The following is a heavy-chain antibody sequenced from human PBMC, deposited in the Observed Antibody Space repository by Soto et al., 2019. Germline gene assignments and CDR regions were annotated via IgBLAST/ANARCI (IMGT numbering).Heavy chain of an antibody. CDR2: VWHFGDGK. V-gene: IGHV3-33*01. CDR3: GREAPHTTVFGLPIMGPNGMDI. D-gene: IGHD3-3*01. J-gene: IGHJ6*01. CDR1: GFTLSNFY. Sequence: QVQLVESGGGVVQPGGSLTLSCAASGFTLSNFYIHWVRQAPGKGLEWVAVVWHFGDGKYYAESVSGRFSVSRDDSEKTVSMKMNRLRDEDTAVYYCGREAPHTTVFGLPIMGPNGMDIWGQGTTVTVSS.